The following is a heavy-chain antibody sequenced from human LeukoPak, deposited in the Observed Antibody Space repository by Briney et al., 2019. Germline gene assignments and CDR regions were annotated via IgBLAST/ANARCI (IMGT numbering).Heavy chain of an antibody. Sequence: PGGSLRLSCAASGFTFSSYGMHWVRQAPGKGLEWVAVISYDGSNKYYADSVKGRFTISRDNSKNTLYLQMNSLRAEDTAVYYCAKDASVAATFDAFDIWGQGTMVTVSS. V-gene: IGHV3-30*18. J-gene: IGHJ3*02. CDR2: ISYDGSNK. CDR1: GFTFSSYG. CDR3: AKDASVAATFDAFDI. D-gene: IGHD2-15*01.